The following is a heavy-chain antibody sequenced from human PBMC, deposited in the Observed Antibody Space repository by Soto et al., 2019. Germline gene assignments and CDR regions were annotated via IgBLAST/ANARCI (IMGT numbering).Heavy chain of an antibody. J-gene: IGHJ4*02. CDR3: ARAEDDYGDQDHFDF. CDR1: GFAFSNYA. CDR2: VGGSGDRT. D-gene: IGHD4-17*01. Sequence: EVQLLESGGDLVQPGGSLRLSCAASGFAFSNYAMSWVRQAPGKGLEWVSGVGGSGDRTYYADFVKGRFTVSRDNSKNTMYRQMNSLRVEDTAIYYCARAEDDYGDQDHFDFWGQGALVTVSS. V-gene: IGHV3-23*01.